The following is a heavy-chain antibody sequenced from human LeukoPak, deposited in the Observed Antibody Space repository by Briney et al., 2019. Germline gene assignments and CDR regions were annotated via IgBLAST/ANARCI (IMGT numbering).Heavy chain of an antibody. CDR2: INSDESIT. CDR3: ARGGSGNFYY. V-gene: IGHV3-74*01. D-gene: IGHD1-26*01. J-gene: IGHJ4*02. CDR1: GFTFSTYW. Sequence: GGSLRLSCAASGFTFSTYWMHWVRQAPGKGLVWVSRINSDESITTYADSVKGRFTISRDNAKNTLYLQMTSLRAEDTAVYYCARGGSGNFYYWGQGTLVTVSS.